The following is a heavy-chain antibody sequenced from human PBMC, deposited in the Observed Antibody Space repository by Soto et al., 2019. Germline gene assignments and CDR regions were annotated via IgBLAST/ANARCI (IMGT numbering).Heavy chain of an antibody. J-gene: IGHJ5*02. Sequence: SETLSLTCAVSGGSISSGGYSWSWIRQPPGKGLEWIGYIYHSGSTYYNPSLESRVTISVDRSKNQFSLKLSSVTAADTAVYYCARTESGTFDPWGQGTLVTVSS. CDR1: GGSISSGGYS. CDR3: ARTESGTFDP. CDR2: IYHSGST. V-gene: IGHV4-30-2*01. D-gene: IGHD1-7*01.